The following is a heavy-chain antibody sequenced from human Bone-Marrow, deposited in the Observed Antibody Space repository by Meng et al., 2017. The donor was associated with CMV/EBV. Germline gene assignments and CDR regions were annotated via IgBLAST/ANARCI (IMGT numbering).Heavy chain of an antibody. CDR2: IYYSGST. CDR1: GGSISSSSYY. V-gene: IGHV4-39*01. Sequence: GSLRLSCTVSGGSISSSSYYWGWIRQPPGKGLEWIGSIYYSGSTYYNPSLKSRVTISVDTSKNQFSLKLSSVTAADTAVYYCARYYYDSSGYSTYFDYWGQGPRVTGSS. D-gene: IGHD3-22*01. CDR3: ARYYYDSSGYSTYFDY. J-gene: IGHJ4*02.